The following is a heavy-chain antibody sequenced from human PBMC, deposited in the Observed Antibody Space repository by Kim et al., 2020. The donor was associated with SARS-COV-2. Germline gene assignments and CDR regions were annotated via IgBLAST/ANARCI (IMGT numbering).Heavy chain of an antibody. CDR3: ARAVFGVVITGGYYYYYYMDV. J-gene: IGHJ6*03. CDR2: IYHSGST. Sequence: SETLSLTCAVSGGSISSSNWWSWVRQPPGKGLEWIGEIYHSGSTNYNPSLKSRVTISVDKSKNQFSLKLSSVTADTAVYYCARAVFGVVITGGYYYYYYMDVWGKGTTVTVSS. D-gene: IGHD3-3*01. V-gene: IGHV4-4*02. CDR1: GGSISSSNW.